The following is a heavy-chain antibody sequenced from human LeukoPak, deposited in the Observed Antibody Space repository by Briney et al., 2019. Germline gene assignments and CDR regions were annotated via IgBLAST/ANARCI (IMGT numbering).Heavy chain of an antibody. V-gene: IGHV4-39*07. Sequence: SETLSLTCTVSGGSISSTGYYWGWIRQPPGKGLEWIGSIDHSGNTYYGPSLKSRATISADTSKNQFSLKVSSVTAADTAVYYCARAYCSSSSCKRWFDPWGQGTLVSVSS. D-gene: IGHD2-2*01. CDR1: GGSISSTGYY. CDR2: IDHSGNT. J-gene: IGHJ5*02. CDR3: ARAYCSSSSCKRWFDP.